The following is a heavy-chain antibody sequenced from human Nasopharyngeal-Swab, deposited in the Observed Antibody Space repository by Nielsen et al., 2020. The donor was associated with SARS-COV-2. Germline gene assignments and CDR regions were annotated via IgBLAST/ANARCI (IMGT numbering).Heavy chain of an antibody. CDR2: IRSKAYGGTT. J-gene: IGHJ4*02. D-gene: IGHD6-19*01. V-gene: IGHV3-49*03. CDR1: GFTFSDYA. CDR3: TRETPYSSGWYSFDY. Sequence: GESLKISWPASGFTFSDYAMRWFRQTQGQGLEWVGFIRSKAYGGTTEYAASVKGRFTSSRDDSKSIAYLQMNSLKTEDTAVYYCTRETPYSSGWYSFDYWGQGTLVTVSS.